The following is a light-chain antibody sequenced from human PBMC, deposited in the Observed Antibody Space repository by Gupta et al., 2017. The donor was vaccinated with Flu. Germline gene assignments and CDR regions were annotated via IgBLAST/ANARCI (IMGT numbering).Light chain of an antibody. V-gene: IGKV1-6*01. Sequence: GDTVTITCRASKGIRNDLGWYQQKPGKAPKLLISGASTLQSGVPSRFSGRGSGTDFTLTISSLQPEDFASYYCLQDYNYPRTFGQGTKVEIK. J-gene: IGKJ1*01. CDR1: KGIRND. CDR3: LQDYNYPRT. CDR2: GAS.